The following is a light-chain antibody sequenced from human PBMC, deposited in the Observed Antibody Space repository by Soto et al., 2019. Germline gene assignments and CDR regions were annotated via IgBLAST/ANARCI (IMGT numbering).Light chain of an antibody. Sequence: QSALTQPASVSGSPGQPITISCIGTSSDVGAYNYVSWYQQHPGKAPKLMIYEVSNRPSGVSDRFSGSKSGNTASLTISGLQVEDEADYYCQSYDSSLSEYVFGTATKLTVL. CDR2: EVS. J-gene: IGLJ1*01. CDR3: QSYDSSLSEYV. CDR1: SSDVGAYNY. V-gene: IGLV2-14*01.